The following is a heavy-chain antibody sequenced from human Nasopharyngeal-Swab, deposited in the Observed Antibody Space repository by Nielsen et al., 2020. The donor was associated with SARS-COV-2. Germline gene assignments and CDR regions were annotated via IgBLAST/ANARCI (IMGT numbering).Heavy chain of an antibody. D-gene: IGHD2-21*02. Sequence: GESLKISCAASGFTVSSNYMSWVRQAPGKGLEWVSVIYSGGSTYYADSVKGRFTISRDNSKNTLYLQMNSLRAGDTAVYYCARGGALYCGGDCYSKSPNYGMDVWGQGTTVIVSS. J-gene: IGHJ6*02. CDR2: IYSGGST. V-gene: IGHV3-53*01. CDR1: GFTVSSNY. CDR3: ARGGALYCGGDCYSKSPNYGMDV.